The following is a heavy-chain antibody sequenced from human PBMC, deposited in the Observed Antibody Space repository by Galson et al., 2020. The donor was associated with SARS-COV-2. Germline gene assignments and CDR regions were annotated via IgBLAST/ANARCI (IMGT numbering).Heavy chain of an antibody. Sequence: SETLSLTCTVSGGSISSGSYYWSWIRQPAGQGLEWIGRIYTSGSTNYNPSLKSRVTISVDTSKNQFSLKLSSVTAADTAVYYCASALMVRGVIFRDYWGQGTLVTVSS. CDR1: GGSISSGSYY. J-gene: IGHJ4*02. CDR2: IYTSGST. D-gene: IGHD3-10*01. V-gene: IGHV4-61*02. CDR3: ASALMVRGVIFRDY.